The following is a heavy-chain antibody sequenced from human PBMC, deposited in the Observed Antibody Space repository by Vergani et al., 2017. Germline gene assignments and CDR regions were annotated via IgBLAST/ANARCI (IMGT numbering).Heavy chain of an antibody. Sequence: EVQLLESGGGLVQPGGSLRLSCAASGFTFSTYAMNWVRQAPGKGLEWVSAISGSGGSTYYADSVKGRFTISRDNSKNTLYLQMNSLRAEDTAVYYCARDRLAARFYYYYYYMDVWGXXP. V-gene: IGHV3-23*01. CDR1: GFTFSTYA. CDR2: ISGSGGST. CDR3: ARDRLAARFYYYYYYMDV. D-gene: IGHD6-6*01. J-gene: IGHJ6*03.